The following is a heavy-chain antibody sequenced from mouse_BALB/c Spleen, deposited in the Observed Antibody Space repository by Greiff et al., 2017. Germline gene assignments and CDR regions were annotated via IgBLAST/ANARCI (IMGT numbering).Heavy chain of an antibody. CDR2: IYPGDGDT. Sequence: QVQLQQSGAELARPGASVKLSCKASGYTFTSYWMQWVKQRPGQGLEWIGAIYPGDGDTRYTQKFKGKATLTADKSSSTAYMQLSSLASEDSAVYYCARSRDGYRAYWGQGTMVTVSA. J-gene: IGHJ3*01. CDR3: ARSRDGYRAY. D-gene: IGHD2-3*01. CDR1: GYTFTSYW. V-gene: IGHV1-87*01.